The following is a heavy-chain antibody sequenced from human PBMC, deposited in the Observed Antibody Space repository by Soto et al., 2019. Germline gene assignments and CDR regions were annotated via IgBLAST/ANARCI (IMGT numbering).Heavy chain of an antibody. V-gene: IGHV1-46*01. Sequence: GSAVKASCKAPGYTFTNYYMHWVRQAPGQGHEWMGIIYPSGGSTRNAQKFQGRVTMTRDTSTSTVYMELSSLRSEDTAVYYCARDLSGPMDYWGRGPLVTVSS. CDR1: GYTFTNYY. D-gene: IGHD3-10*01. CDR2: IYPSGGST. J-gene: IGHJ4*02. CDR3: ARDLSGPMDY.